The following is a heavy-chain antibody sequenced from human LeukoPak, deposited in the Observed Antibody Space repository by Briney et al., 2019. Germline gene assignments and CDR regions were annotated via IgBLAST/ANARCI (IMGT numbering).Heavy chain of an antibody. CDR1: GGSFSGYY. D-gene: IGHD2/OR15-2a*01. Sequence: SETLSLTCAVYGGSFSGYYWSWIRQPPGKGLEWIGEINHSGSTNYNPSLKSRVTISVDTSKNQFSLKLSSVTAADTAVYYCARDRISVWFDPWGQGTLVTVSS. V-gene: IGHV4-34*01. CDR2: INHSGST. CDR3: ARDRISVWFDP. J-gene: IGHJ5*02.